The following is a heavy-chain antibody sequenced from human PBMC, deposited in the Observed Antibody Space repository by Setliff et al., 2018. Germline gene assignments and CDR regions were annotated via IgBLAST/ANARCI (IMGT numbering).Heavy chain of an antibody. V-gene: IGHV1-46*01. D-gene: IGHD6-13*01. J-gene: IGHJ5*02. Sequence: GASVKVSCKASGYTFTTYYVHWVRQAPGQGLEWMGVINPSRDTTASAQKFQGRVTITADKSTSTVYMELISLRSEDTAVYYCARDPFAVRAATNWYDHWGQGTLVTVSS. CDR1: GYTFTTYY. CDR2: INPSRDTT. CDR3: ARDPFAVRAATNWYDH.